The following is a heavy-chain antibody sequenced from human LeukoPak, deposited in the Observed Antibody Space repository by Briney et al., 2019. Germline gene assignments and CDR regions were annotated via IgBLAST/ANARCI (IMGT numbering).Heavy chain of an antibody. J-gene: IGHJ6*04. D-gene: IGHD2-8*01. Sequence: GGSLRLSCAASGFTFSSYGMHWVRQAPGKGLEWVAFIRYDGSNKYYADSVKGRFTISRDNTKNSLYLQINSLRAEDTAAYYCARDNDGKDVWGKGTTVIVSS. CDR1: GFTFSSYG. CDR2: IRYDGSNK. CDR3: ARDNDGKDV. V-gene: IGHV3-30*02.